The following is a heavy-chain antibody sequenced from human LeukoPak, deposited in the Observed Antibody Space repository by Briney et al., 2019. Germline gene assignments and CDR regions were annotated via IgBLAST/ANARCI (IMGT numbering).Heavy chain of an antibody. CDR1: GFSFSNYW. CDR2: IKQGGSAK. Sequence: GGSLRLSCAASGFSFSNYWMSWVRQAPGKGLEWVANIKQGGSAKYYVDSVNGRFTISRDDAKKSVYLQMNSLRVEDTAVCYCARDPLSPDYGDLDPWGQGTLVTVSS. J-gene: IGHJ5*02. D-gene: IGHD4-17*01. V-gene: IGHV3-7*01. CDR3: ARDPLSPDYGDLDP.